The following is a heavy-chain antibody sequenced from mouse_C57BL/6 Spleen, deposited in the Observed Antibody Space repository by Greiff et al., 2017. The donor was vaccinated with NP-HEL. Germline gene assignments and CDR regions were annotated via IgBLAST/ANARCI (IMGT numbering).Heavy chain of an antibody. CDR1: GFTFSSYA. V-gene: IGHV5-4*03. J-gene: IGHJ3*01. Sequence: EVKLMESGGGLVKPGGSLKLSCAASGFTFSSYAMSWVRQTPEKRLEWVATISDGGSYTYYPDNVKGRFTISRDNAKNNLYLQMSHLKSEDTAMYYCASLYDYDEGAFAYWGQGTLVTVSA. CDR2: ISDGGSYT. CDR3: ASLYDYDEGAFAY. D-gene: IGHD2-4*01.